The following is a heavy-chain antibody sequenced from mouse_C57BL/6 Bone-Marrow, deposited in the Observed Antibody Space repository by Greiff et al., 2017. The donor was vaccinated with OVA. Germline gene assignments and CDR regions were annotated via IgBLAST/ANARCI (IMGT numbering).Heavy chain of an antibody. CDR3: ARDDDYDVRTPCWYFDV. CDR1: GFNIKDYY. J-gene: IGHJ1*03. Sequence: EVQRVESGAELVKPGASVKLSCTASGFNIKDYYMHWVKQRTEQGLEWIGRIDPEDGETKYAPKFQGKATITADTSSNTAYMQLSSLTSEDTAVYYCARDDDYDVRTPCWYFDVWGTGTTVTVSS. V-gene: IGHV14-2*01. D-gene: IGHD2-4*01. CDR2: IDPEDGET.